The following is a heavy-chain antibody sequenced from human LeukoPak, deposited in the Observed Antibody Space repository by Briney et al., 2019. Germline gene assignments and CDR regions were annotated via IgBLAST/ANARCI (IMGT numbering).Heavy chain of an antibody. CDR1: GGTFSSYA. CDR3: ARKDYDYVWGSYRYTHFDY. V-gene: IGHV1-69*04. Sequence: GASVKVSCKASGGTFSSYAISWVRQAPGQGLEWMGRIIPILGIANYAQKFQGRVTITADKSTSTAYMELSSLRSDDTAVYYCARKDYDYVWGSYRYTHFDYWGQGTLVTVSS. CDR2: IIPILGIA. J-gene: IGHJ4*02. D-gene: IGHD3-16*02.